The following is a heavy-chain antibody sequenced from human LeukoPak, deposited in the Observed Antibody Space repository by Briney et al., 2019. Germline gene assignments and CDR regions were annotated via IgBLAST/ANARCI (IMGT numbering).Heavy chain of an antibody. V-gene: IGHV4-59*01. J-gene: IGHJ5*02. Sequence: SETLSLTCTVSGGSICSYYWSWIRQPPGKGLKWIGYIYYSGSTNYNPSLKSRVTISVDTSKNQFSLKLSSVTAADTAVYYCAIGTVQLEAGGWFDPWGQGTLVTVSS. CDR2: IYYSGST. CDR1: GGSICSYY. D-gene: IGHD1-1*01. CDR3: AIGTVQLEAGGWFDP.